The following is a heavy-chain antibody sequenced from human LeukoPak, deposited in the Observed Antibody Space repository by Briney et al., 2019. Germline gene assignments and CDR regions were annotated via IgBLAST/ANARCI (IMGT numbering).Heavy chain of an antibody. CDR2: ISSSSSYI. J-gene: IGHJ4*02. Sequence: GGSLRLSCAASGFTFSSYSMNWVRQAPGKGLEWVSSISSSSSYIYYADSVKGRFTISRDNAKNSLYLQMNSLRAEDTAVYYCARGEEYSYGYCDYWGQGTLVTVSS. V-gene: IGHV3-21*01. CDR1: GFTFSSYS. D-gene: IGHD5-18*01. CDR3: ARGEEYSYGYCDY.